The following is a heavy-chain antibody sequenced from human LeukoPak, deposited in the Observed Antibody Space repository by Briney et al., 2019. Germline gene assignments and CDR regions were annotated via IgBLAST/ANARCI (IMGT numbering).Heavy chain of an antibody. CDR2: IRSKAYGGTT. Sequence: GGSLRLSCTASGFTFGDYAMSWVRQAPGKGLEWVGFIRSKAYGGTTEYAASVKGRFTISRDDSKSIAYLQMNSLKTEDTAVYYCTREGAQVVNPLWFGELLRDYYYMDVWGKGTTVTISS. V-gene: IGHV3-49*04. D-gene: IGHD3-10*01. J-gene: IGHJ6*03. CDR1: GFTFGDYA. CDR3: TREGAQVVNPLWFGELLRDYYYMDV.